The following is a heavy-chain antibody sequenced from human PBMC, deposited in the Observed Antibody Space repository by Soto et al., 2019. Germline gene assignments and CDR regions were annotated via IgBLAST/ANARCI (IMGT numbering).Heavy chain of an antibody. CDR1: GGSISNGGYY. J-gene: IGHJ4*02. CDR3: ARYCGEDYFAY. V-gene: IGHV4-31*03. CDR2: IYHSGST. Sequence: SETLSLTCTVSGGSISNGGYYWSWIRQHPGKGLEWIGYIYHSGSTNYNPSLKSRVTISVDTSKNQFSLKLSSVTAADTAVYYCARYCGEDYFAYWGQGTLVPVSS. D-gene: IGHD2-21*01.